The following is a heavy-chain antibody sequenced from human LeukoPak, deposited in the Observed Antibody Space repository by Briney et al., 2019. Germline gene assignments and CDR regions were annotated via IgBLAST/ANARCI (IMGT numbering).Heavy chain of an antibody. J-gene: IGHJ4*02. Sequence: GGSLRLSCAASGFTFSSYAMNWVRQAPGKGLEWVSFISGSGDTTYYADSVKGRFTISRDKSKNTLYLQMNSLRAEDTAVYYCAKSRGESRGTSNYWGQGTLVTVSS. CDR1: GFTFSSYA. V-gene: IGHV3-23*01. CDR3: AKSRGESRGTSNY. D-gene: IGHD1-7*01. CDR2: ISGSGDTT.